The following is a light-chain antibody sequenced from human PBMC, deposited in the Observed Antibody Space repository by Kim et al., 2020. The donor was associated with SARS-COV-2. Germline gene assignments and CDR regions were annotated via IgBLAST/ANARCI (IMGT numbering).Light chain of an antibody. V-gene: IGLV1-47*01. CDR2: RNT. J-gene: IGLJ2*01. CDR1: TSNIGNNY. CDR3: ATWEDSLSGPV. Sequence: QPVLTQPPSASGTPGQRITISCSGSTSNIGNNYVSWYQQVPGAAPKVLIYRNTVRPSGVPDRFSGSKSVTSASLAISGLRSEDEAVYYCATWEDSLSGPVFGGGTKVTVL.